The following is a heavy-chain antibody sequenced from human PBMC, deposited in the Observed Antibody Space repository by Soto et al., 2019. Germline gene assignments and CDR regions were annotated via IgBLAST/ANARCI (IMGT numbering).Heavy chain of an antibody. J-gene: IGHJ3*01. V-gene: IGHV3-74*01. CDR1: GFTFSYYW. D-gene: IGHD1-26*01. Sequence: EVQLVESGGGLVQPGESLRLSCAASGFTFSYYWMHWVRQAPGKGLVWVSRIHSDGSSTTYADSVKGRFTISRDNARTTLSLQMTCLRAEDTAVYYCARGDRGAFDLWGQGTVVTVSS. CDR3: ARGDRGAFDL. CDR2: IHSDGSST.